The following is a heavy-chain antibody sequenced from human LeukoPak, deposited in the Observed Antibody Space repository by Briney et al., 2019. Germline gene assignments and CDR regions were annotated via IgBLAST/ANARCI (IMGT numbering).Heavy chain of an antibody. D-gene: IGHD3-22*01. CDR3: AKDINYDSSGYHRD. J-gene: IGHJ4*02. Sequence: GGSLRLSCAASGFTFDDYAMHWVRQAPGKGLEWVSGISWNSGSIAYADSVKGRFTISRDNAKNSLYLQMNSLRAEDTALYYCAKDINYDSSGYHRDWGQGTLVTVSS. CDR1: GFTFDDYA. V-gene: IGHV3-9*01. CDR2: ISWNSGSI.